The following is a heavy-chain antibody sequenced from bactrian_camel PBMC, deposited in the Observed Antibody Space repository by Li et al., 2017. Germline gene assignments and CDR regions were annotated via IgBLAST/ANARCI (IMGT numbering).Heavy chain of an antibody. V-gene: IGHV3S54*01. CDR1: GITYNNNC. CDR3: MASNVCPQTFWMGWVPAFAY. D-gene: IGHD5*01. CDR2: IYTAGGNA. Sequence: HVQLVESGGDSVQAGGSLRLSCATSGITYNNNCLGWFRQAPGKEREWVAAIYTAGGNAYSADSVKGRFTISQDGANNTVYLQMDSLKPEDTATYTCMASNVCPQTFWMGWVPAFAYWGQGTQVTVS. J-gene: IGHJ6*01.